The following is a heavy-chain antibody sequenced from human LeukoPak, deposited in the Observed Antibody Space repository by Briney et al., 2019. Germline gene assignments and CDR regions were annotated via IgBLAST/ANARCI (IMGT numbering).Heavy chain of an antibody. Sequence: GASVKVSCKASGGTFSSYAISWVRQAPGQGLEWMGGIIPIFGTANYAQKFQGRVTITADESTSTAYMELSSLRSEDTAVYYCAKISDCSSTSCPLGDDYWGQGTLVTVSP. J-gene: IGHJ4*02. CDR3: AKISDCSSTSCPLGDDY. D-gene: IGHD2-2*01. CDR1: GGTFSSYA. V-gene: IGHV1-69*13. CDR2: IIPIFGTA.